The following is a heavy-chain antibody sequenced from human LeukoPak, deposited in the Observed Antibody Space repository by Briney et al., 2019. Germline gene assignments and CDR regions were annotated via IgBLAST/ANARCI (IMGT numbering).Heavy chain of an antibody. D-gene: IGHD4-17*01. CDR1: GFTVSSNY. J-gene: IGHJ4*02. CDR3: ARILTPADGDYADNFDY. CDR2: ISYDGSNK. Sequence: GGSLRLSCAASGFTVSSNYMSWVRQAPDKGLEWVAVISYDGSNKYYADSVKGRFTISRDNSKNTLYLQMNSLRAEDTAVYYCARILTPADGDYADNFDYWGQGTLVTVSS. V-gene: IGHV3-30*03.